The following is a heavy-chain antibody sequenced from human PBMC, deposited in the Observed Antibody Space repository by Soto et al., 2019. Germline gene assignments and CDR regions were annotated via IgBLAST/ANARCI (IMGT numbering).Heavy chain of an antibody. CDR3: VRAPLVGPPAVTDY. V-gene: IGHV4-34*01. CDR1: GGSFSGYY. CDR2: INHSGST. D-gene: IGHD6-13*01. J-gene: IGHJ4*02. Sequence: SETLSLTCAVYGGSFSGYYWSWIRQPPGKGLEWIGEINHSGSTNYNPSLKSRVTISVDTSKNQFSLKLSSVTAADTAVYYCVRAPLVGPPAVTDYWGQGTLVTVSS.